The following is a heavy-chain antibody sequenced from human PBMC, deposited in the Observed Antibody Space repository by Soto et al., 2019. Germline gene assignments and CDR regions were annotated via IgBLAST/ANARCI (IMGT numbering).Heavy chain of an antibody. CDR3: ARESYMQWVPGDYYFDY. V-gene: IGHV3-21*01. J-gene: IGHJ4*02. Sequence: GGSLRLSCAASGFTFSSYSMNWVRQAPGKGLEWVSSISSSSSYIYYADSVKGRFTISRDNAKNSLYLQMNSLRAEDTAVYYCARESYMQWVPGDYYFDYWGQGTLVTVSS. CDR2: ISSSSSYI. CDR1: GFTFSSYS. D-gene: IGHD6-19*01.